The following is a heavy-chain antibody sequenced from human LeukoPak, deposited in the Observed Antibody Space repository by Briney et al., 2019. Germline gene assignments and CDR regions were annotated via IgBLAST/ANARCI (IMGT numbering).Heavy chain of an antibody. Sequence: GGSLRLSCAASGFPFTNYPMTWVRRAPGRGLEWLATIIGDRTGRTYYADSVEGRFTVSRDDSRSTLYLQLSSLTAEDTAVYYCMKGGWGSTFDYWGPGTLLTVSS. D-gene: IGHD6-19*01. CDR1: GFPFTNYP. CDR3: MKGGWGSTFDY. V-gene: IGHV3-23*01. J-gene: IGHJ4*02. CDR2: IIGDRTGRT.